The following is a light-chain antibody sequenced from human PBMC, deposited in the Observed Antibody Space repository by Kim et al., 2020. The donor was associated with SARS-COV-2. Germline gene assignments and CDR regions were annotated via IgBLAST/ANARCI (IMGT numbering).Light chain of an antibody. CDR3: SSSASSSNYV. CDR1: SSDVGRYNY. Sequence: GQSIPIACTGPSSDVGRYNYVSCYQQYPGKAPKLMIYAVTKRPSGVSYRFSGSKSGNTASLTISWLQAEDEADYYCSSSASSSNYVFGTGTKVTVL. V-gene: IGLV2-14*04. CDR2: AVT. J-gene: IGLJ1*01.